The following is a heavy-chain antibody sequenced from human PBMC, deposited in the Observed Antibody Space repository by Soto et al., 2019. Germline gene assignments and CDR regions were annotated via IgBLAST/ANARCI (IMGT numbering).Heavy chain of an antibody. J-gene: IGHJ5*02. V-gene: IGHV4-39*01. CDR2: IYYTGST. CDR3: ARHGIGDEIFTGYFLTHNWFDP. D-gene: IGHD3-9*01. Sequence: SETLSLSCTVSGGSISSSSYYWGWIRQPPGKGLEWIASIYYTGSTYYNPSLKSRVIISVDTSKNQFSLELSSVTAADTAVYYCARHGIGDEIFTGYFLTHNWFDPWGQGTLVTLSS. CDR1: GGSISSSSYY.